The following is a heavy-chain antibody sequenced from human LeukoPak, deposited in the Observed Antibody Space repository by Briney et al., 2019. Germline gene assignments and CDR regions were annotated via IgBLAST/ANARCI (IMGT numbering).Heavy chain of an antibody. CDR3: ARAPLLWFGELYAEFDY. CDR2: ISAYNGNT. D-gene: IGHD3-10*01. J-gene: IGHJ4*02. Sequence: ASVKVSCKASGYTFTSYGISWVRQAPGQGLEWMGWISAYNGNTNYAQKLQGRVTMTTDTSTSTAYMELRSLRSDDTAVYYCARAPLLWFGELYAEFDYWGQGTLVTVSS. V-gene: IGHV1-18*01. CDR1: GYTFTSYG.